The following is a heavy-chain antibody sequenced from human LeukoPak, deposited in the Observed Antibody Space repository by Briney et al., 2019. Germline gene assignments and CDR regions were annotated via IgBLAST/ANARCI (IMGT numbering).Heavy chain of an antibody. J-gene: IGHJ4*02. CDR3: CLGATAANY. CDR2: IKQDGSEK. Sequence: GGSLRLSCAASGFTFSSYWMSWVRQAPGKGLEWVANIKQDGSEKYYVDSVRARFTISRDNAKNSLYLQMNSLSAEDTAVYYCCLGATAANYWGQGTLVTVSS. V-gene: IGHV3-7*01. CDR1: GFTFSSYW. D-gene: IGHD1-26*01.